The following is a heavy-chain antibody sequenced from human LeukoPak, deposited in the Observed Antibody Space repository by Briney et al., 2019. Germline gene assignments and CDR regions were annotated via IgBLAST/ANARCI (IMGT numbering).Heavy chain of an antibody. CDR1: GGSFSGYY. V-gene: IGHV4-34*01. CDR3: ARPRNRSSTSCRSRCWFDP. Sequence: SETLSLTCAVSGGSFSGYYWSWIRQPPGKGLEWIGEINHSGSSNYNPSLKSRVTISVDTSKKQFSLKLSSVTAADTAVYYCARPRNRSSTSCRSRCWFDPWGQGTLVTVSS. D-gene: IGHD2-2*01. CDR2: INHSGSS. J-gene: IGHJ5*02.